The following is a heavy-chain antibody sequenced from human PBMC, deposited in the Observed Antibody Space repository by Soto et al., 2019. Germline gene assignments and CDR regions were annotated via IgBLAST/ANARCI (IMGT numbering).Heavy chain of an antibody. CDR3: AWSPQNYFGAITNSCYHDY. CDR1: RYIFSTYW. J-gene: IGHJ4*02. CDR2: ICPGDSTT. D-gene: IGHD3-10*01. V-gene: IGHV5-51*01. Sequence: GESLKISCKGWRYIFSTYWIGWVRQMPGKGLEWMGIICPGDSTTRYSPSFRGQVTMWAHKSIHPASLQWSNLMAADTAMYYSAWSPQNYFGAITNSCYHDYSGQGTLVAFPS.